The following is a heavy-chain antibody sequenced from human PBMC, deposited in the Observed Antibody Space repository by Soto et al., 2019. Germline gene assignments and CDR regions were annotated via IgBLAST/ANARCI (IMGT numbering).Heavy chain of an antibody. CDR2: ISAYNGNT. CDR3: ARDPTMIVVQGAFGAEFDY. V-gene: IGHV1-18*04. D-gene: IGHD3-22*01. CDR1: GYTFTSYG. J-gene: IGHJ4*02. Sequence: QVQLVQSGAEVKKPGASVKVSCKASGYTFTSYGISWVRQAPGQGLEWMGWISAYNGNTNYAQKRQGRVTMTTDTSTSTAYMELRSLRSDDTAVYYCARDPTMIVVQGAFGAEFDYWGQGTLVTVSS.